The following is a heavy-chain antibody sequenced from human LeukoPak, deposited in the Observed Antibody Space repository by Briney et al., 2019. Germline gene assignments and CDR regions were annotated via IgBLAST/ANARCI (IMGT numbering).Heavy chain of an antibody. J-gene: IGHJ4*02. CDR1: GFTFSNYW. D-gene: IGHD4-17*01. V-gene: IGHV3-7*01. CDR2: IMQDGSEK. CDR3: ASGDYGDSLFVY. Sequence: QSGGSLRLSCAASGFTFSNYWMSWVRQVPGKGLEWVANIMQDGSEKFYVGSVKGRFTISRDNAKNSLYLQMNSLRAEDTAVYYCASGDYGDSLFVYWGQGTLVTVSS.